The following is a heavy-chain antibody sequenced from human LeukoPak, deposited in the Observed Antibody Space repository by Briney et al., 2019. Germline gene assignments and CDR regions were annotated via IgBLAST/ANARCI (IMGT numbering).Heavy chain of an antibody. V-gene: IGHV3-15*01. Sequence: GRSLRLSCEASGLSFTNTWISWGRPAPGKGREWVGRVKSKAEDGTMDYAAPVQGRFTISRDDSKNTLSLQMNRLKTEDTAVYYCATEGGSGSYYGDDAFDMWGQGTMVTVSS. D-gene: IGHD3-10*01. CDR3: ATEGGSGSYYGDDAFDM. J-gene: IGHJ3*02. CDR2: VKSKAEDGTM. CDR1: GLSFTNTW.